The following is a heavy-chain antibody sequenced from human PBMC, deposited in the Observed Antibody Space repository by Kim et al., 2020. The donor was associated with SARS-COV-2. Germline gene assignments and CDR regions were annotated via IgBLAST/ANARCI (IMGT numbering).Heavy chain of an antibody. V-gene: IGHV1-2*02. CDR3: ARGLGYCSGGNCD. D-gene: IGHD2-15*01. CDR2: ITPDGGSV. CDR1: GYTFNDSF. Sequence: ASVKVSCKASGYTFNDSFIHWIRQAPGQGLEWIGWITPDGGSVNYAWDFQRRVTMTRDASISTAYMELARLEPDDTAVYYCARGLGYCSGGNCDWGQGTLVSVSS. J-gene: IGHJ4*02.